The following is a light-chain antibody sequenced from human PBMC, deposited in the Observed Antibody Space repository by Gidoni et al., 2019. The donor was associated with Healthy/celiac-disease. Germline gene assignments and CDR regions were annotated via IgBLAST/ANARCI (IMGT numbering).Light chain of an antibody. CDR2: DAS. J-gene: IGKJ2*01. V-gene: IGKV3-11*01. Sequence: EIVLTQSPATLSLSPGERATLSCRASQSVSSYLAWYQQKPGQAPRLPIYDASNRATGIPARFSGSGSGTDFTLTISSLEPEDFAVYYCQQRRNWPPRYTFGQGTKLEIK. CDR1: QSVSSY. CDR3: QQRRNWPPRYT.